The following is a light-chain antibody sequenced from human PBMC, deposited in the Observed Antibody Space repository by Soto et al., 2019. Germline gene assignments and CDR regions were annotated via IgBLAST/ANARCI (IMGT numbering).Light chain of an antibody. CDR3: QQYNNWPPAWT. J-gene: IGKJ1*01. V-gene: IGKV3-15*01. CDR2: GAS. Sequence: EIVMTQSPATLSVSPGERATLSCRASQSVRSNLAWYQQKPGQSPRLLIYGASTRATGIPARFSGSGSGTQFTLTISSLQSEDFAVYYCQQYNNWPPAWTCGQGTKV. CDR1: QSVRSN.